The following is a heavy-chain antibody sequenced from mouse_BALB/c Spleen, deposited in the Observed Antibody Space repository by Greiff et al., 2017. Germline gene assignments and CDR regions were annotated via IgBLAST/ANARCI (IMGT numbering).Heavy chain of an antibody. V-gene: IGHV1S81*02. CDR1: GYTFTSYY. D-gene: IGHD2-1*01. Sequence: VQLQESGAELVKPGASVKLSCKASGYTFTSYYMYWVKQRPGQGLEWIGEINPSNGGTNFNEKFKSKATLTVDKSSSTAYMQLSSLTSEDSAVYYCTRDGNYVAWFAYWGQGTLVTVSA. CDR3: TRDGNYVAWFAY. CDR2: INPSNGGT. J-gene: IGHJ3*01.